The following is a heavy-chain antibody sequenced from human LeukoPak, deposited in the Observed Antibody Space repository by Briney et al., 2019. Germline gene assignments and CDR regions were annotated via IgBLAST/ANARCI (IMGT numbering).Heavy chain of an antibody. CDR1: GFTFSDYY. V-gene: IGHV3-11*04. Sequence: PGGSLRLSCAASGFTFSDYYLSWIRQAPGKGLEWVSYISSSGNTIYYADSVKGRFTISRDNAKNSLYLQMNSLRAEDTAVYYCARIRREAAAHNDYWGQGTLVTVSS. CDR2: ISSSGNTI. D-gene: IGHD6-13*01. CDR3: ARIRREAAAHNDY. J-gene: IGHJ4*02.